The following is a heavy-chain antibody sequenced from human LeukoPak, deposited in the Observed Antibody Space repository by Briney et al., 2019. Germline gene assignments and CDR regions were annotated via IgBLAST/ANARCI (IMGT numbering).Heavy chain of an antibody. Sequence: ASVTVSFKASGYIFTNYYMHWVRQAPGQGLEWMGIINPSGGSTSYPQKFQGRVTMTRDTSTSTVYMELSSLRSDDTAVYYCARGSSWASFDYWGQGTLVTVSS. CDR3: ARGSSWASFDY. CDR2: INPSGGST. J-gene: IGHJ4*02. V-gene: IGHV1-46*01. D-gene: IGHD6-13*01. CDR1: GYIFTNYY.